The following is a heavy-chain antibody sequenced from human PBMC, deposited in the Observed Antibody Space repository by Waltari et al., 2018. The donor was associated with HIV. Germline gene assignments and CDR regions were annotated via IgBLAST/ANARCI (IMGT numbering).Heavy chain of an antibody. CDR2: IYSSGST. V-gene: IGHV4-4*07. D-gene: IGHD1-7*01. Sequence: QVQLQESGPGLVKPSETLSVTCTVSGGSINRYNCSWIRQPAGKGLEWIGRIYSSGSTNYNPSLKSRVTMSVDTSKNQFSLRLSSVTAADTAVYYCARDPSGNYHPLGYWGQGTLVTVSS. J-gene: IGHJ4*02. CDR1: GGSINRYN. CDR3: ARDPSGNYHPLGY.